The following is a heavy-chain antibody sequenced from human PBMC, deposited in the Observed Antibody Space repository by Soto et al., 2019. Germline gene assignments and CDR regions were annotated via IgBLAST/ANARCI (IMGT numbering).Heavy chain of an antibody. V-gene: IGHV5-51*01. Sequence: PGESRKISCKGSGYSFTNYWICWVRQMPGKGLXWXGXXXPXDXXXRXXXXFQGQVTVSGDKSISTAYLQRGSLKASDTAMYYCVRPDSTGYYSHWGQGTPVTVSS. J-gene: IGHJ4*02. D-gene: IGHD3-22*01. CDR1: GYSFTNYW. CDR3: VRPDSTGYYSH. CDR2: XXPXDXXX.